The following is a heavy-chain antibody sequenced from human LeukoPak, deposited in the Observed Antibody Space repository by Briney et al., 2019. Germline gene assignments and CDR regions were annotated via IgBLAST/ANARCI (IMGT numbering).Heavy chain of an antibody. CDR3: ARGGYYGSGNDFRFDP. J-gene: IGHJ5*02. V-gene: IGHV4-39*07. Sequence: SETLSLTCTVSADSVSSSLYYWGWIRQPPGKGLEWIGSISYSGSTYYNPSLKSRVTISVETSKNQFSLKLKSVTAADTAVYYCARGGYYGSGNDFRFDPWGQGTLVTVSS. D-gene: IGHD3-10*01. CDR2: ISYSGST. CDR1: ADSVSSSLYY.